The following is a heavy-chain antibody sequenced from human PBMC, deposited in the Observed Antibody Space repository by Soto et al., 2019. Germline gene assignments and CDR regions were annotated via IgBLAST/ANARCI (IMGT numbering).Heavy chain of an antibody. V-gene: IGHV3-13*01. Sequence: GGSLRLSCAASGFTFSSYDMHWVRQVTGKGLEWVSGISTAVDTYYLGSVKGRFSISRDNAKNSLYFQMNSLRAEDTAVYYCARVSIGYYYGMDVWGQGTTVTFSS. CDR1: GFTFSSYD. CDR2: ISTAVDT. J-gene: IGHJ6*02. CDR3: ARVSIGYYYGMDV. D-gene: IGHD3-22*01.